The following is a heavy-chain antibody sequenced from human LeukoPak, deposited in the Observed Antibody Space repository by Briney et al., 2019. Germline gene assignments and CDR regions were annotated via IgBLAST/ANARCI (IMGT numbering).Heavy chain of an antibody. J-gene: IGHJ4*02. D-gene: IGHD6-19*01. Sequence: SETLSLTCTVSGDSISSYYWSWIRQPPGKGLEWIGYIYHSGTTYYNPSLQSRVTISVDRSKNQFSLRLPSVTAADTAVYYCARVGQYNSDWYYFDYWGQGTLVTVSS. V-gene: IGHV4-59*12. CDR2: IYHSGTT. CDR1: GDSISSYY. CDR3: ARVGQYNSDWYYFDY.